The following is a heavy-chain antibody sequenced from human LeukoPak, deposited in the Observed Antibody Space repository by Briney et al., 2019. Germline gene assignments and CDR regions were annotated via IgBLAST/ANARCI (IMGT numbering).Heavy chain of an antibody. CDR1: GFTFSSYW. CDR3: GTDMVKGY. CDR2: INSDGSST. V-gene: IGHV3-74*01. Sequence: GSLRLSCAVSGFTFSSYWMHWVRQAPGKGLVWVSRINSDGSSTNYADSVKGRFTISRDNAKNTLYLQMNSLRAEDAAVYYCGTDMVKGYWGQGTLLTVAS. D-gene: IGHD2-21*01. J-gene: IGHJ4*02.